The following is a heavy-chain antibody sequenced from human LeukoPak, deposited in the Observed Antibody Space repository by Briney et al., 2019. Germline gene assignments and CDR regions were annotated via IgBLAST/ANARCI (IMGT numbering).Heavy chain of an antibody. V-gene: IGHV3-23*01. CDR3: AKLPPPYCSSTSCPDY. CDR2: ISGSGGST. D-gene: IGHD2-2*01. Sequence: GGSLRLSCAASGFTFSSYAMSWVRQAPGKGLEWVSAISGSGGSTYYADSVKGRFTISRDNSKNTLYLQMISLRAEDTAVYYCAKLPPPYCSSTSCPDYWGQGTLVTVSS. CDR1: GFTFSSYA. J-gene: IGHJ4*02.